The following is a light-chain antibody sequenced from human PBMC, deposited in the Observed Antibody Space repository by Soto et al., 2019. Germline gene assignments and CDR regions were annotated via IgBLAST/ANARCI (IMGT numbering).Light chain of an antibody. CDR2: AAS. CDR1: QGISSW. J-gene: IGKJ4*01. Sequence: DIQMPQSPSSVSASVGDRVTITCRASQGISSWLAWYQRGPEKAPKLLIYAASSLQSGVPSRFSGSGSGTDFTLTISSLQPEDFATYYCQQANTFPFAFGGGTKVGIK. V-gene: IGKV1-12*01. CDR3: QQANTFPFA.